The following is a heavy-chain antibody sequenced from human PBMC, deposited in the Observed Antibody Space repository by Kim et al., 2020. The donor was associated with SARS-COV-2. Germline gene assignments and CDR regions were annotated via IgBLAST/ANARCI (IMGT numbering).Heavy chain of an antibody. CDR2: ISYDGSNK. J-gene: IGHJ6*02. D-gene: IGHD2-15*01. Sequence: GGSLRLSCAASGFTFSSYGMHWVRQAPGKGLEWVAVISYDGSNKYYADSVKGRFTISRDNSKNTLYLQMNSLRAEDTAVYYCAKGEVVAALHPYGMDVWGQGTTVTVSS. CDR1: GFTFSSYG. V-gene: IGHV3-30*18. CDR3: AKGEVVAALHPYGMDV.